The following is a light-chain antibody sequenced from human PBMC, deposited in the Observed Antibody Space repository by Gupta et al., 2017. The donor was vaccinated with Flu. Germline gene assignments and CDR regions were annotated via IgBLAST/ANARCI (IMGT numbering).Light chain of an antibody. Sequence: QSVLAQPPSASGTPGQRVTMSCSGSSSNIGSNYVNWYQQVPGTAPKLLIYGNNPRPSGVPARFSGSKSGTSASLAISGLQSEDEADYYCAAWDDSLNGHYVFGTGTTVTVL. V-gene: IGLV1-44*01. J-gene: IGLJ1*01. CDR3: AAWDDSLNGHYV. CDR2: GNN. CDR1: SSNIGSNY.